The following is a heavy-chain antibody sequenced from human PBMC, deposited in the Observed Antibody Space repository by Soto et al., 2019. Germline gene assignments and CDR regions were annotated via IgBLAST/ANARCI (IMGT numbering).Heavy chain of an antibody. D-gene: IGHD2-8*01. Sequence: ETLSLTCSVSGGSISRYYWSWIRQPPGKGLEWIGYAYYSGDTGYNPALQSRVTMAVDTSKNQVSLKLTSVTAADTAVYYCARDRSTYGGGGTGEVKENWFDPWGQGARVTVSS. V-gene: IGHV4-59*01. CDR2: AYYSGDT. CDR1: GGSISRYY. CDR3: ARDRSTYGGGGTGEVKENWFDP. J-gene: IGHJ5*02.